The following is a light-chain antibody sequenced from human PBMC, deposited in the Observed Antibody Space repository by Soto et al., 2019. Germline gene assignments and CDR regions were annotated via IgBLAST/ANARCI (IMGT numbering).Light chain of an antibody. CDR3: SSYTGSSTSVV. CDR1: SSDVGTYNY. Sequence: QSALTQPASVSGSPGQSITISCTGTSSDVGTYNYVSWYQQHPGKAPKLMIYDVSNRPSGVPDRFSGSKSGNTASLTISGLQAEDEADYYCSSYTGSSTSVVFGGGTKLTVL. CDR2: DVS. J-gene: IGLJ2*01. V-gene: IGLV2-14*01.